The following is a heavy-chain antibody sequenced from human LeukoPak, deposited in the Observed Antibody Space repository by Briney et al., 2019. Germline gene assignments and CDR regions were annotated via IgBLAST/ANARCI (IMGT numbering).Heavy chain of an antibody. CDR2: IIPIFGIA. J-gene: IGHJ4*02. Sequence: SVKVSCKASGGTFSSHAISWVRQAPGQGLEWMGRIIPIFGIANYAQKFQGRVTITADKSTSTAYMELSSLRSEDTAVYYCARTLHYYDSSGFAYWGQGTLVTVSS. CDR3: ARTLHYYDSSGFAY. D-gene: IGHD3-22*01. V-gene: IGHV1-69*04. CDR1: GGTFSSHA.